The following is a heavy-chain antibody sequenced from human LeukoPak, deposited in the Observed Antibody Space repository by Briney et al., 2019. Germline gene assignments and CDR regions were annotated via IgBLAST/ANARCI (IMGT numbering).Heavy chain of an antibody. J-gene: IGHJ5*02. CDR2: IWYDGSNK. D-gene: IGHD2-15*01. Sequence: GGSLRLSCAASGFTFSSYGMHWVRQAPGKGLEWVAVIWYDGSNKYYADSVKGRFTISRDNSKNTLYLQMNSLRAEDTAVYYCAKDPGVRGLLINWFVPWGQGTLVTVSS. CDR1: GFTFSSYG. V-gene: IGHV3-33*06. CDR3: AKDPGVRGLLINWFVP.